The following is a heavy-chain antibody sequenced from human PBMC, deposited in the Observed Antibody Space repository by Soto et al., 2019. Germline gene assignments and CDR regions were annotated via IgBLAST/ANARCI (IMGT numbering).Heavy chain of an antibody. J-gene: IGHJ6*02. CDR3: AASVLDYYYYYCMDV. CDR2: INSDGSST. D-gene: IGHD3-10*01. Sequence: WGSLRLSCAASGFTFISYWIHFFRQSPFKWPVWVSRINSDGSSTSYADSVKGRFTISRDNAKNTLYLQMNSLRAEDTAVYYCAASVLDYYYYYCMDVWGQGTTVTVSS. CDR1: GFTFISYW. V-gene: IGHV3-74*01.